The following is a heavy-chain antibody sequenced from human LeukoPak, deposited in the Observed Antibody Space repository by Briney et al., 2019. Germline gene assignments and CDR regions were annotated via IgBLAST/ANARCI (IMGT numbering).Heavy chain of an antibody. J-gene: IGHJ4*02. V-gene: IGHV1-2*02. CDR1: GYTFIGYY. Sequence: ASVTVSCKASGYTFIGYYIHWVRQAPGQGLEWMGWINPNSGGTNYAQRFQGRVTMTRDTSIGTAYMELSGLRSDDTAVYYCARDASPFDYWGQGTLVTVSS. CDR2: INPNSGGT. CDR3: ARDASPFDY.